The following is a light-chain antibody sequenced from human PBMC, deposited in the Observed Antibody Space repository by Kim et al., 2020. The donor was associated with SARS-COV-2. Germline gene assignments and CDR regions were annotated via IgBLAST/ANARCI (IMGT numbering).Light chain of an antibody. Sequence: ASVGDRVTITCQASQDIRNAVNWYQQKSGKAPKVLIYDASDLETGVPSRFSGSGSGTHFTFTISSLQPEDIATYYCQQYDDLPPFTFGQGTKLEI. J-gene: IGKJ2*01. V-gene: IGKV1-33*01. CDR3: QQYDDLPPFT. CDR2: DAS. CDR1: QDIRNA.